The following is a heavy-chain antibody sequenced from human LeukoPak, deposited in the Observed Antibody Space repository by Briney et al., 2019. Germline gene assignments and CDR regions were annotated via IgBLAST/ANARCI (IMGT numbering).Heavy chain of an antibody. Sequence: TGGSLRLSCAASGFTFSSYSMNWVRQAPGKGLEWVSSISSSSSYIYYADSVKGRFTISRDNAKNSLYLQMNSLRAEDTAVYYCARDLRRDSMVRGVIGYWGQGTLVTVSS. CDR3: ARDLRRDSMVRGVIGY. CDR1: GFTFSSYS. V-gene: IGHV3-21*01. J-gene: IGHJ4*02. CDR2: ISSSSSYI. D-gene: IGHD3-10*01.